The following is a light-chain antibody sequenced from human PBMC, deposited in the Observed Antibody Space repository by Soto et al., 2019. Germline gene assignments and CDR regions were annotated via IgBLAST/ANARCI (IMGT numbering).Light chain of an antibody. CDR3: LQDYSYPRT. CDR2: ATS. V-gene: IGKV1-6*01. CDR1: QGIRND. Sequence: AIPMTQSPSSLSASVGDRVTITCRSSQGIRNDLGWYQQRPGKAPKLLIYATSNLQTGVPSRFSGSGSRTDFTLTISSLQPEDFATYYCLQDYSYPRTFGQGTKVEIK. J-gene: IGKJ1*01.